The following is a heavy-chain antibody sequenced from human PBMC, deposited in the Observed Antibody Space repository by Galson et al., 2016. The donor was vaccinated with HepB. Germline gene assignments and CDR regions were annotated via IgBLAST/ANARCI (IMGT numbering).Heavy chain of an antibody. Sequence: SVKVSCKASGDTFNNYAFSWVRQAPGQGLQWMGGIIPLYGTANYAQKLQGRVTITADESTSTVYMELSSLRPGDTAVYYCATSGTNIYYYYMDVWGKGTTVTVPS. J-gene: IGHJ6*03. CDR2: IIPLYGTA. D-gene: IGHD1-26*01. CDR1: GDTFNNYA. V-gene: IGHV1-69*13. CDR3: ATSGTNIYYYYMDV.